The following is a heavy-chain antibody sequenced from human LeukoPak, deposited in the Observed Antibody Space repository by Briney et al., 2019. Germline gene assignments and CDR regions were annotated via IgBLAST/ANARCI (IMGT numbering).Heavy chain of an antibody. CDR3: ATPRRSDTAMVMPEH. CDR2: IYYSGRT. V-gene: IGHV4-39*01. D-gene: IGHD5-18*01. Sequence: SETLSLTCTVSGGSITSSIYYWGWIRQPPGKGLEWIGSIYYSGRTYYNPSLKSRVTISVDTSKNQFSLKLSSVTAADTGVYYCATPRRSDTAMVMPEHWGQGTLVIVSS. CDR1: GGSITSSIYY. J-gene: IGHJ1*01.